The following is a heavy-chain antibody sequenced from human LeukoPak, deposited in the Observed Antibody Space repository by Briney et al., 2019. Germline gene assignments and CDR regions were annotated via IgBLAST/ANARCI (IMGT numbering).Heavy chain of an antibody. CDR1: GYTFTSYY. CDR2: INPSGGGT. Sequence: GASVKVSCKASGYTFTSYYMHGARQAPGQGLEWMGIINPSGGGTSYAQKFQDRVTMTRDTSTSTVYMEMSSLRSEDTAVYYCARGDSYGYIGLCFDYWGQGTLVTVSS. V-gene: IGHV1-46*01. J-gene: IGHJ4*02. D-gene: IGHD5-18*01. CDR3: ARGDSYGYIGLCFDY.